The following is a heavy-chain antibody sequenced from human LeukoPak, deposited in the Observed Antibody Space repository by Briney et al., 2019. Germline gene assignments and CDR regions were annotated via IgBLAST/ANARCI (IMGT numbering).Heavy chain of an antibody. J-gene: IGHJ5*02. V-gene: IGHV4-39*07. CDR3: ARGRGEGRGIAMVRGVRAPSYNWFDP. Sequence: PSETLSLTCTVSGGSISSSTYYWGWIRQPPGKGLEWIGSMYYSSGNTYYNPSLKSRVTISVDTSKNQFSLKLSSVTAADTAVYYCARGRGEGRGIAMVRGVRAPSYNWFDPWGHGTQVTVSS. CDR1: GGSISSSTYY. D-gene: IGHD3-10*01. CDR2: MYYSSGNT.